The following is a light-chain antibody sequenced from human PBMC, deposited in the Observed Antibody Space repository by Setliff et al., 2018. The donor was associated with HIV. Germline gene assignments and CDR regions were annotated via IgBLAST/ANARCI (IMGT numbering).Light chain of an antibody. CDR1: SSDVGGYNY. V-gene: IGLV2-14*01. Sequence: SALTQPASMSGSPGQSITISCTGSSSDVGGYNYVSWYQQHPGKAPKLMIYDVGKRPSGVSNRFSGSKSGNTASLTISGLQAEDEADYYCSSYTSSNTCVFGVGTKAPS. CDR3: SSYTSSNTCV. J-gene: IGLJ1*01. CDR2: DVG.